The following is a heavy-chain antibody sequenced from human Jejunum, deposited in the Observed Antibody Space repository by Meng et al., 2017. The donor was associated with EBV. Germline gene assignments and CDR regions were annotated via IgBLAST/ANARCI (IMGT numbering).Heavy chain of an antibody. J-gene: IGHJ4*02. CDR3: SHYIWGSYPAGAY. D-gene: IGHD3-16*02. CDR2: IYHSGIV. Sequence: HRQGAGPGLVKPSETLSLTGAVSGGYISSNNWGSWVRQPPGKGLEWIGEIYHSGIVNYNPSLKSRVTISVDKSKNQFSLRLTSVTAADTAVYYCSHYIWGSYPAGAYWGQGTLVTVSS. CDR1: GGYISSNNW. V-gene: IGHV4-4*02.